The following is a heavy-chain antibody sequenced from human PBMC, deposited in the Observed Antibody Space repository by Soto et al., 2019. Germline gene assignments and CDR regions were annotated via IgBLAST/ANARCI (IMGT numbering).Heavy chain of an antibody. CDR1: GGTFSSYA. CDR2: IIPIFGTA. D-gene: IGHD6-19*01. CDR3: ARAPNRSGWYEDGYYYYGMDV. V-gene: IGHV1-69*01. Sequence: QVQLVQSGAEVKKPGSSVKVSCKASGGTFSSYAISWVRQAPGQGLEWMGGIIPIFGTANYAQKFQGRVTITADESTSTAYMELSSLRSEDTAVYYCARAPNRSGWYEDGYYYYGMDVWGQGTTVTVSS. J-gene: IGHJ6*02.